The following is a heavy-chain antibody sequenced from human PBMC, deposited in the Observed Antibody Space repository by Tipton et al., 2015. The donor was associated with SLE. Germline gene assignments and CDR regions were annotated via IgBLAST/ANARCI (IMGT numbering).Heavy chain of an antibody. D-gene: IGHD5-12*01. J-gene: IGHJ6*03. CDR1: GGSISSFF. V-gene: IGHV4-59*01. CDR3: ARTTSGQYYFHYMDV. Sequence: TLSLTCTVSGGSISSFFWTWIRQPPGKGLEWIGYISYSGTTNYNPPLKSRVTTSVDTTKNQFSLKLSSVTAADTAVYYCARTTSGQYYFHYMDVWGKGTTVSVSS. CDR2: ISYSGTT.